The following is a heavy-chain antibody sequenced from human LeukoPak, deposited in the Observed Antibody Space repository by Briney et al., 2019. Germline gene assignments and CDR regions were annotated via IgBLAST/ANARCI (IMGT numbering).Heavy chain of an antibody. CDR2: IIPIFGKA. J-gene: IGHJ1*01. D-gene: IGHD2-2*01. CDR3: ARGMYCSSTSCPTEYFQH. V-gene: IGHV1-69*13. Sequence: SVKASCKASGGTFSSYAISWVRQAPGQGLEWMGGIIPIFGKANYAQKFQGRVTITADESTSTAYMELSSLRSEDTAVYYCARGMYCSSTSCPTEYFQHWGQGTLVIVSS. CDR1: GGTFSSYA.